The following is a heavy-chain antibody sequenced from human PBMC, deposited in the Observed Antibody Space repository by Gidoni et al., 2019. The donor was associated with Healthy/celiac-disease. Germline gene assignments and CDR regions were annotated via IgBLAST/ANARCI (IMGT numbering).Heavy chain of an antibody. Sequence: QVQLQESGPGLVKPSETLSLPCTVSGGSISSYYWSWIRQPPGKGLEWIGYIYYSGSTNYNPSLKSRVTISVDTSKNLFSLKLSSVTAADTAVYYCARGGAAAGTSKYYYYYMDVWGKGTTVTVSS. J-gene: IGHJ6*03. D-gene: IGHD6-13*01. CDR2: IYYSGST. V-gene: IGHV4-59*01. CDR3: ARGGAAAGTSKYYYYYMDV. CDR1: GGSISSYY.